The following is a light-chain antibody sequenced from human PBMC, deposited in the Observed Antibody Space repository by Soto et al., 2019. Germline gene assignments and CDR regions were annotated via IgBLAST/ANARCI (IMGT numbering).Light chain of an antibody. V-gene: IGKV3-11*01. CDR2: DTS. CDR1: QSVSSY. Sequence: EIVLTQSPATLSLSPGERATLSCRASQSVSSYLAWYQQKPGQAPRLLIYDTSNRATGVPARFGGSGSGTDVTLTISSLDPADFAVYDCQLRNNWPPYIFGQGTRVVIK. CDR3: QLRNNWPPYI. J-gene: IGKJ2*01.